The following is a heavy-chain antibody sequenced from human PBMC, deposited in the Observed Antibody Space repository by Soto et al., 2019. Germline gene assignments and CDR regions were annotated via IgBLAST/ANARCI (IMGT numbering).Heavy chain of an antibody. Sequence: ASVNVSCKASGYTFTTYAMHWVRQAPGQRLEWMGWINAGNGNTKYSQKFQGRVTITRDTSASTAYMELSSLRSEDTAVYYCARGYCSGGTCYASDYWGQGTLVTVSS. CDR2: INAGNGNT. CDR3: ARGYCSGGTCYASDY. D-gene: IGHD2-15*01. CDR1: GYTFTTYA. V-gene: IGHV1-3*01. J-gene: IGHJ4*02.